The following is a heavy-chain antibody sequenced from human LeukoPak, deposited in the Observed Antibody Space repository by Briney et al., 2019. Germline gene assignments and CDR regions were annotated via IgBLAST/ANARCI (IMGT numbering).Heavy chain of an antibody. CDR1: GGSFSGYY. Sequence: PSETLSLTCAVYGGSFSGYYWSWIRQPPGKGLEWVGEINHSGRTNHNPSLKSRVTISVDTSKIQFSLKLSSVTAADTAVYYCARSGYSSSWYVHWGQGTLVTVSS. D-gene: IGHD6-13*01. CDR2: INHSGRT. J-gene: IGHJ4*02. CDR3: ARSGYSSSWYVH. V-gene: IGHV4-34*01.